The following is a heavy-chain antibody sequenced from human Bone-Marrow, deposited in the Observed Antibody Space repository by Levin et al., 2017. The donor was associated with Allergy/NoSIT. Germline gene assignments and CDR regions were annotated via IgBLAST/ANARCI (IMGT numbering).Heavy chain of an antibody. J-gene: IGHJ4*02. CDR3: ARASRRDGYTDY. CDR1: GDSISSHY. Sequence: SETLSLTCNVSGDSISSHYWSWIRQPPGKGPEWIGYIFYSGGTDYNPSLKSRVTISVDTSKNQFSLRVTSVTAAATAVYFCARASRRDGYTDYWGQGILVTVSS. CDR2: IFYSGGT. V-gene: IGHV4-59*11. D-gene: IGHD5-24*01.